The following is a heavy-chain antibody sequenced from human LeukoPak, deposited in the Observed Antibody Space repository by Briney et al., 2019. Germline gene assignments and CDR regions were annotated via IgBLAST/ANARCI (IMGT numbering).Heavy chain of an antibody. V-gene: IGHV3-33*01. CDR2: IWFDGSNK. CDR3: ARDSGVGASAGSESFDY. Sequence: PGGSLRLSCAASGFTFNNYGMHWVRQAPGKGLEWVALIWFDGSNKYYADSVKGRFTISRDNSKNTLYVQMNSLGAEDTAVYYCARDSGVGASAGSESFDYWGQGALVTVSS. CDR1: GFTFNNYG. J-gene: IGHJ4*02. D-gene: IGHD6-13*01.